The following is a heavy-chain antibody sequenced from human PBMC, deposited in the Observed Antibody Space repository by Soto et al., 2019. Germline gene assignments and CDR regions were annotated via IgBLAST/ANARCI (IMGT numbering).Heavy chain of an antibody. CDR1: GGTFSSYA. D-gene: IGHD6-19*01. Sequence: SVKVSCKASGGTFSSYAISWVRQAPGQGLEWMGGIIPIFGTANYAQKFQGRVTITADESTSTAYMELSSLRSEDTAVYYCARESSGWSNFDYWGQGTLVTVSS. CDR3: ARESSGWSNFDY. V-gene: IGHV1-69*13. J-gene: IGHJ4*02. CDR2: IIPIFGTA.